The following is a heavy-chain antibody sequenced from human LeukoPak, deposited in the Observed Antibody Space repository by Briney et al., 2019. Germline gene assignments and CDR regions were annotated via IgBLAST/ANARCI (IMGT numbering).Heavy chain of an antibody. V-gene: IGHV3-48*03. J-gene: IGHJ4*02. Sequence: GGSLRLSCAASGFTFSSYGMNWVRQAPGKGLEWVSYISSSGSTIYYADSVKGRFTISRDNAKNSLYLQMNSLRAEDTAVYYCAREAAAMAIDYWGQGTLVTVSS. D-gene: IGHD5-18*01. CDR1: GFTFSSYG. CDR2: ISSSGSTI. CDR3: AREAAAMAIDY.